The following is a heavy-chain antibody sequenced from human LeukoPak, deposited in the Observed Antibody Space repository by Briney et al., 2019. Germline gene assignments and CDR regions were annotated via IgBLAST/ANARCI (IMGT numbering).Heavy chain of an antibody. J-gene: IGHJ4*02. CDR2: IYYSGST. D-gene: IGHD3-16*02. CDR1: GGSISSYY. V-gene: IGHV4-59*01. CDR3: ARVAGSYRYYFDY. Sequence: SETLSLTCTVSGGSISSYYWRWIRQPPGKGLEWNGYIYYSGSTNYNPSLKSRVTISVDTSKNQFSLKLSSVTAADTAVYYCARVAGSYRYYFDYWGQGTLVTVSS.